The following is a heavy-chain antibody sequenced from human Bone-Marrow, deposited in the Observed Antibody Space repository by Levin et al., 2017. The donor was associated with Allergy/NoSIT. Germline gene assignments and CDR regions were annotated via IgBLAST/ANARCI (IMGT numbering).Heavy chain of an antibody. D-gene: IGHD6-13*01. CDR1: GDILSELS. J-gene: IGHJ3*01. CDR2: FDPEEGEA. CDR3: ATEVPSGQQKVAHFDV. V-gene: IGHV1-24*01. Sequence: GESLKISCKVFGDILSELSMHWVRQAPGKGLEWMGGFDPEEGEAVYTQKFQGRVTMTEDTSTDTAYMVLSSLTPEDTAVYYCATEVPSGQQKVAHFDVWGQGTMVTVSS.